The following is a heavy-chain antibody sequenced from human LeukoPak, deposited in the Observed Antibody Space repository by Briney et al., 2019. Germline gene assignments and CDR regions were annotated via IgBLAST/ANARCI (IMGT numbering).Heavy chain of an antibody. CDR2: INPNSGGT. CDR3: ARGAQTYYYDSSGYSN. CDR1: GFTFSAYG. V-gene: IGHV1-2*04. J-gene: IGHJ4*02. Sequence: ASVKVSCKTSGFTFSAYGIAWVRQAPGHGPEWMGWINPNSGGTNYAQKFQGWVTMTRDTSISTAYMELSRLRSDDTAVYYCARGAQTYYYDSSGYSNWGQGTLVTVSS. D-gene: IGHD3-22*01.